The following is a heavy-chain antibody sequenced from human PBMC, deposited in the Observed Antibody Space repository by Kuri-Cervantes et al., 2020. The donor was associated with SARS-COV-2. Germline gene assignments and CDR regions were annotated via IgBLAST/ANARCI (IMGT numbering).Heavy chain of an antibody. CDR2: IYYSGST. CDR3: ARHSGGGDDAFDI. D-gene: IGHD2-21*01. V-gene: IGHV4-59*05. J-gene: IGHJ3*02. Sequence: GSPRLSCTVSGGSISSHYWSWIRQPPGKGLEWIGSIYYSGSTYYNPSLKSRVTISVDTSKNQFSLKLSSVTAADTAVYYCARHSGGGDDAFDIWGQGTMVTVSS. CDR1: GGSISSHY.